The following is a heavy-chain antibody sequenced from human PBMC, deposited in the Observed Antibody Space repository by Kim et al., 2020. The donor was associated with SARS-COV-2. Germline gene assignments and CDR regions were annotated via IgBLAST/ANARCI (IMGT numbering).Heavy chain of an antibody. CDR3: AREYYYDSSGYLAHYEKAFDI. Sequence: SETLSLTCTVSGGPISSGDYYWSWIRQPPGKGLEWIGYIYYSGSTYYNPSLKSRVTISVDTSKNQFSLKLSSVTAADTAVYYCAREYYYDSSGYLAHYEKAFDIWGQGTMVTVSS. V-gene: IGHV4-30-4*01. CDR1: GGPISSGDYY. J-gene: IGHJ3*02. CDR2: IYYSGST. D-gene: IGHD3-22*01.